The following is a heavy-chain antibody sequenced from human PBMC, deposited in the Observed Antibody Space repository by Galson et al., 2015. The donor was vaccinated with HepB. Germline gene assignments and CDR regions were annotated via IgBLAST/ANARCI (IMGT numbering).Heavy chain of an antibody. CDR2: INPSGSST. Sequence: SVKVSCKASGYTFTSYYMHWVRQAPGQGLEWMGIINPSGSSTSYAQKFQGRVTMTRDTSTSTVYMELSSLRSEDTAVYYCARDHSRIAAAGMPLDYYYGMDVWGPGTTVTVSS. J-gene: IGHJ6*02. D-gene: IGHD6-13*01. V-gene: IGHV1-46*01. CDR3: ARDHSRIAAAGMPLDYYYGMDV. CDR1: GYTFTSYY.